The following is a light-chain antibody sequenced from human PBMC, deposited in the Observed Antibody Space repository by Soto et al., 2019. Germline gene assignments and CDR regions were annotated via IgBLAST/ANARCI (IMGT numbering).Light chain of an antibody. CDR1: SSDFGIYNS. Sequence: QSALTQPASVSGSPGQSITLLCTGTSSDFGIYNSVSWYQQHPGKAPKLMIHDVTNRPSGVSGRFSGYRSGNTASLTISGLQAEDEADYYCSSFTRSSSYVFGPGTKLTVL. CDR2: DVT. J-gene: IGLJ1*01. V-gene: IGLV2-14*01. CDR3: SSFTRSSSYV.